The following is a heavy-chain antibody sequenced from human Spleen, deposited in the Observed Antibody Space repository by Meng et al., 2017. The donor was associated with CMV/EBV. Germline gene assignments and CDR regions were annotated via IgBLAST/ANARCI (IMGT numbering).Heavy chain of an antibody. Sequence: ASGFTFSSYAMSWVRQAPGKGLEWVSAISGSGGSTYYADSVKGRFTISRDNSKNTLYLQMNSLRAEDTAVYYCAKGRGGSSSDHFDYWGQGTLVTVSS. V-gene: IGHV3-23*01. CDR3: AKGRGGSSSDHFDY. J-gene: IGHJ4*02. CDR1: GFTFSSYA. D-gene: IGHD6-6*01. CDR2: ISGSGGST.